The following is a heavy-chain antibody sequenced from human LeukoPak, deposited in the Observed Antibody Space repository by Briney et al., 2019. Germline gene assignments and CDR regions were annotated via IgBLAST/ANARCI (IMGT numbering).Heavy chain of an antibody. CDR3: ARVLRDSSSLYYYYYYGMDV. J-gene: IGHJ6*02. CDR2: ISSSGSTI. D-gene: IGHD6-6*01. V-gene: IGHV3-11*01. CDR1: GFTFSDYY. Sequence: PGGSLRLSCAASGFTFSDYYMSWIRQAPGKGLEWVSYISSSGSTIYYADSVKGRFTISRDNAKNSLYLQINSLRAEDTAVYYCARVLRDSSSLYYYYYYGMDVWGQGTTVTVSS.